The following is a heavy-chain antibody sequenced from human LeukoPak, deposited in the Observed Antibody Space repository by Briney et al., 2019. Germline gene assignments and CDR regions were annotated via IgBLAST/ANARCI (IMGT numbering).Heavy chain of an antibody. CDR1: GFTFSSYG. CDR2: IRYDGSNK. Sequence: GGSLRLSCAASGFTFSSYGMHWVRQAPGKGLEWVAFIRYDGSNKYYADSVKGRFTISRDNSKNKLYLQMNSLRAEDTAVYYCAKDVIVAFDYWGQGTLVTVSS. J-gene: IGHJ4*02. D-gene: IGHD2/OR15-2a*01. V-gene: IGHV3-30*02. CDR3: AKDVIVAFDY.